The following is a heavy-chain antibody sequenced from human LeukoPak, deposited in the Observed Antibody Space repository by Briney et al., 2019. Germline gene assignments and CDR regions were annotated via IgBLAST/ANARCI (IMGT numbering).Heavy chain of an antibody. CDR3: ARTTEGYCSSASCFGFSYSYYMDV. J-gene: IGHJ6*03. Sequence: GSLRLSCAASGFTVSSNYMSWIRQPPGKGLEWIGYIYYSGSTKYNPSLKSRVTISVDTSKNQFSLKLSSVTAADTAVYYCARTTEGYCSSASCFGFSYSYYMDVWGKGATVTISS. V-gene: IGHV4-59*02. D-gene: IGHD2-2*01. CDR1: GFTVSSNY. CDR2: IYYSGST.